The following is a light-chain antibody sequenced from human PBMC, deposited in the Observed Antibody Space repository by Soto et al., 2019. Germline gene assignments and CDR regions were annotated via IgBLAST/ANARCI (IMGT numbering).Light chain of an antibody. Sequence: ETVITQSPATLSVSPGERATLSCRASQSVSSKLAWYQQKPGQAPRLLIYGASTRATGIPARFSGSGSGTEFTLTISSLQSEDFAVYYCQQYNKWPRTFGQGTKVEIK. J-gene: IGKJ1*01. CDR3: QQYNKWPRT. V-gene: IGKV3-15*01. CDR2: GAS. CDR1: QSVSSK.